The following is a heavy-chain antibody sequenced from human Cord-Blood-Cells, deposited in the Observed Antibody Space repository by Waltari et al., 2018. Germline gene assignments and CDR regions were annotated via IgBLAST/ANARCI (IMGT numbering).Heavy chain of an antibody. D-gene: IGHD2-2*02. J-gene: IGHJ4*02. CDR3: ARQPQAFPYCSSTSCYTKRPDFDY. V-gene: IGHV4-39*01. CDR1: GGSIRSSSYY. Sequence: QLQLQESGPGLVKPSETLSLTCTVSGGSIRSSSYYWGWIRPPPGKRLEWIGGIYYSGGTSDHPSLKSRVPISVVTTKNHFSLKLSLVTVADTAVYYCARQPQAFPYCSSTSCYTKRPDFDYWGQGTLVTVSS. CDR2: IYYSGGT.